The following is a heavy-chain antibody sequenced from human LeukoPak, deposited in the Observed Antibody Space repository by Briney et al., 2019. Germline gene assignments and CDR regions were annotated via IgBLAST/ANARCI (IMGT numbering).Heavy chain of an antibody. V-gene: IGHV3-7*01. Sequence: GGSLRLSCAASGFTFSTYWMSWVRQAPGKGLKWVANIKQDGSEKYYVDSVKGRFTISRDNAKNSLYLQMNSLRAEDTAMYYCARDSAGNDYWGQGTLVTVSS. J-gene: IGHJ4*02. CDR2: IKQDGSEK. CDR1: GFTFSTYW. CDR3: ARDSAGNDY. D-gene: IGHD6-13*01.